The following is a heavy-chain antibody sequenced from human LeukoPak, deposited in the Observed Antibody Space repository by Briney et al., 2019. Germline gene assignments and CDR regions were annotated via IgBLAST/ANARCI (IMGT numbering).Heavy chain of an antibody. D-gene: IGHD2-2*01. V-gene: IGHV3-30*02. Sequence: PGMSLGLSCAASGFPFSSYGMHWVRQAPGKGLEWVAFIRYDGSNKYYADSVKGRFTISRDNSKNTLYLQMNSLRAEDTAVYYCAKVDQLPLYYYYYYMDVWGKGTTVTISS. CDR1: GFPFSSYG. CDR2: IRYDGSNK. J-gene: IGHJ6*03. CDR3: AKVDQLPLYYYYYYMDV.